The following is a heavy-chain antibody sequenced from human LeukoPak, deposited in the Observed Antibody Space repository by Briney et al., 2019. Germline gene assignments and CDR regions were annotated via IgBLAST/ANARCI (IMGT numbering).Heavy chain of an antibody. CDR2: ISYDGSNK. CDR1: GFTFSSYA. D-gene: IGHD6-19*01. Sequence: GGSLRLSCAASGFTFSSYAMHWVRQAPGKGLEWVAVISYDGSNKYYADSVKGRFTISRDNSKNTLYLQMNSLRAEDTAVYYCAKDSPPTHYYGRTVADDYWGQGTLVTVSS. J-gene: IGHJ4*02. CDR3: AKDSPPTHYYGRTVADDY. V-gene: IGHV3-30-3*01.